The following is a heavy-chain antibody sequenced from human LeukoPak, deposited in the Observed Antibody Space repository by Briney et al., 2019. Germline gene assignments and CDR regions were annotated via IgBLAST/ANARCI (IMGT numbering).Heavy chain of an antibody. CDR1: GGSISSGGNY. CDR2: IYYSGST. CDR3: ARDRWFDP. Sequence: PSETLSLTCTVSGGSISSGGNYWSCIRQHPGKGLEWIVYIYYSGSTYYNPSLKSRVTISLDTSKNQFSLKLTSVTAADTAVYYCARDRWFDPWGQGTLVTVSS. J-gene: IGHJ5*02. V-gene: IGHV4-31*03.